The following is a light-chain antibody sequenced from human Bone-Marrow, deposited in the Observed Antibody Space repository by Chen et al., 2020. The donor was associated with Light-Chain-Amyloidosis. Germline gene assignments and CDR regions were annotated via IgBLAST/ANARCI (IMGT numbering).Light chain of an antibody. Sequence: DIQMTQSPSSLSASVGGRVTITCRSSQIINNYLNWFQQKPGKAPKLLIFAASNLQSGVPSRFSGSGSGTAFTLTISSLQPEDFASYYCQQGYSKPFTFGPGTKVDFK. CDR3: QQGYSKPFT. V-gene: IGKV1-39*01. CDR1: QIINNY. CDR2: AAS. J-gene: IGKJ3*01.